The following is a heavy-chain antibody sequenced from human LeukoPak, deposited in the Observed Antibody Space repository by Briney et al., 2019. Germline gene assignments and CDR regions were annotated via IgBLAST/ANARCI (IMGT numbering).Heavy chain of an antibody. Sequence: NPGGSLRLSCAASGFTFSSYSMNWVRQAPGKGLEWVSSISSSSSYIYYADSVKGRFTISRDNAKNSLYLQMNSLRAEDTAVYYCASYQYDGDYDYDYYYYYMDVWGKGTTVNVSS. CDR2: ISSSSSYI. CDR3: ASYQYDGDYDYDYYYYYMDV. D-gene: IGHD4-17*01. CDR1: GFTFSSYS. J-gene: IGHJ6*03. V-gene: IGHV3-21*01.